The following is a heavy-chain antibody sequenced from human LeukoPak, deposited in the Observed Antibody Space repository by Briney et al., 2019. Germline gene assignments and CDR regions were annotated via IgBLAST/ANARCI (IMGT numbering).Heavy chain of an antibody. D-gene: IGHD5-12*01. J-gene: IGHJ4*02. Sequence: GGSLRLSCVASGLTVSSYSMNWVRQAPGKGLEWVSYISSSSSTIYYADSVKGRFTISRDNAKNSLYLQLNSLRDEDTAVYYCTRGVQNLVATFLGPYPDYWGQGTLVTVSS. CDR2: ISSSSSTI. CDR3: TRGVQNLVATFLGPYPDY. V-gene: IGHV3-48*02. CDR1: GLTVSSYS.